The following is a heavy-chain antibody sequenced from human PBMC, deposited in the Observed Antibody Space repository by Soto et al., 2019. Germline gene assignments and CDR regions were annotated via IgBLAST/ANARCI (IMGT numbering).Heavy chain of an antibody. V-gene: IGHV1-69*06. J-gene: IGHJ4*01. Sequence: QVQLVQSGAEVKKPGSSVKVSCKAAGGTFSNYVANWVRQAPGHGIEWMGRIIPISGAANYEQKFQGRVTITADKATSTSYMELSSLRSEDTAVYYCARDMARTVVPYFDFWGHGTLVTVSS. CDR2: IIPISGAA. CDR1: GGTFSNYV. D-gene: IGHD2-21*01. CDR3: ARDMARTVVPYFDF.